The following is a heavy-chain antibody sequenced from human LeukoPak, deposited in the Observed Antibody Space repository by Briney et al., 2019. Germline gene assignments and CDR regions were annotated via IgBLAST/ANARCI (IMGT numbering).Heavy chain of an antibody. Sequence: PGGSLRLSCAASGFTYSSYAMSLVRQAPGKGLEWVSTSSGSGGSTYYADSVKGRLTISRDNSKNTLYLQMNSLRAEDTAVYYCAKVQGIQLWFRAFDIWGQGTMVTVSS. CDR1: GFTYSSYA. D-gene: IGHD5-18*01. J-gene: IGHJ3*02. V-gene: IGHV3-23*01. CDR2: SSGSGGST. CDR3: AKVQGIQLWFRAFDI.